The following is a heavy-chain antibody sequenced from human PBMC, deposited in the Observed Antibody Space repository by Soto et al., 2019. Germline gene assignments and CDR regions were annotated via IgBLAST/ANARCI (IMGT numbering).Heavy chain of an antibody. J-gene: IGHJ4*02. CDR2: ISSSGSFM. CDR3: ARDPPTGTTLDWADS. Sequence: PGGSVRLSCAASGFSFSSDSMGWVRQAPGKGLEWVSSISSSGSFMNYADSVKGRFTISRDNAKNSLYLQMSGLKDEDTAVYYCARDPPTGTTLDWADSWGQGTLVTVSS. CDR1: GFSFSSDS. D-gene: IGHD1-7*01. V-gene: IGHV3-21*01.